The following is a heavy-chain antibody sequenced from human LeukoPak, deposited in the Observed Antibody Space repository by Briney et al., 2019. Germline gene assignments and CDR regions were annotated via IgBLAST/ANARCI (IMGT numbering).Heavy chain of an antibody. V-gene: IGHV3-30*04. CDR1: GFTFNTYA. Sequence: PGGSLRLSCAASGFTFNTYAMYWVRQAPGKGLEWVTIISYDGNKKYYADSVRGRFTISRDNSKNTLYLQMNSLRAEDTAVYYCARGLNDSWTGENYWGQGTLVTVSS. CDR2: ISYDGNKK. D-gene: IGHD3-3*01. J-gene: IGHJ4*02. CDR3: ARGLNDSWTGENY.